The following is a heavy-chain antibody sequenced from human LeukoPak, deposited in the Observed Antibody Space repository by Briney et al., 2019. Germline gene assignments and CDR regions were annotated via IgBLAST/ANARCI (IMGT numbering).Heavy chain of an antibody. J-gene: IGHJ4*02. CDR3: ARDHVGAVTHPEGDYFDY. Sequence: PSETLSLTCAVYGGSFSGYYWSWIRQPPGKGLEWIGEINHSGSTNYNPSLKSRVTMSVDTSKNQFSLKLSSVTAADTAVYYCARDHVGAVTHPEGDYFDYWGQGTLVTVSS. D-gene: IGHD2-21*02. CDR2: INHSGST. CDR1: GGSFSGYY. V-gene: IGHV4-34*01.